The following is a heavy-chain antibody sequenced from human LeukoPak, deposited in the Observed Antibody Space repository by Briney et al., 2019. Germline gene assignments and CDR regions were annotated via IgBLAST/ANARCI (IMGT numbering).Heavy chain of an antibody. CDR1: GFTFSNYA. V-gene: IGHV3-23*01. CDR2: ISGSGGST. D-gene: IGHD3-16*02. J-gene: IGHJ4*02. CDR3: AKGGYTTPPGY. Sequence: LLGGSLRISCAASGFTFSNYAMSWVRQAPGKGLEWVSAISGSGGSTYYADSVKGRFTMSRDNSKNTLYLQMNSLRVEDTAVYYCAKGGYTTPPGYWGQGTLVTVSS.